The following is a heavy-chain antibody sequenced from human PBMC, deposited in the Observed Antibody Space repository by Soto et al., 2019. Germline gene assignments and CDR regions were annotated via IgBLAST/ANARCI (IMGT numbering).Heavy chain of an antibody. D-gene: IGHD6-19*01. CDR1: GFTFSTYA. CDR3: TRAEAVAGPYYFDY. V-gene: IGHV3-30-3*01. J-gene: IGHJ4*01. Sequence: GGSLRLSCAASGFTFSTYAMHWVRQAPGKGLEWLAVISYDGSDEYFADSVKGRFTISRDNSKNTLYLQMNSLGTEDTAVYYCTRAEAVAGPYYFDYWGHGTLVTVSS. CDR2: ISYDGSDE.